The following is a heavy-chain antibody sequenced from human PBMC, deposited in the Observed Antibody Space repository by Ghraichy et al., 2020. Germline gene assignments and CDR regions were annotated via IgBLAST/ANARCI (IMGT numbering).Heavy chain of an antibody. CDR2: IRYDGSNK. Sequence: GESLNISCAASGFTFSSYGMHWVRQAPGKGLEWVAFIRYDGSNKYYADSVKGRFTISRDNSKNTLYLQMNSLRAEDTAVYYCAKDRVGYCSGGSCYSGLDYWGQGTLVTVSS. CDR1: GFTFSSYG. CDR3: AKDRVGYCSGGSCYSGLDY. J-gene: IGHJ4*02. D-gene: IGHD2-15*01. V-gene: IGHV3-30*02.